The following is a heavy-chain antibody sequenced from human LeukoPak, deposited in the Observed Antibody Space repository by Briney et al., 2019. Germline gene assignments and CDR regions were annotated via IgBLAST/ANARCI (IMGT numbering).Heavy chain of an antibody. D-gene: IGHD2-2*01. CDR2: IYTSGST. CDR3: ARSVVPDKSYYYYMDV. V-gene: IGHV4-61*02. J-gene: IGHJ6*03. Sequence: SQTLSLTCTVSGGSISSGSYYWSWIRQPAGKGLEWIGRIYTSGSTNYNPSLKSRVTISVDTSKNQFSLKLSSVTAADTAVYYCARSVVPDKSYYYYMDVWGKGTTVTVSS. CDR1: GGSISSGSYY.